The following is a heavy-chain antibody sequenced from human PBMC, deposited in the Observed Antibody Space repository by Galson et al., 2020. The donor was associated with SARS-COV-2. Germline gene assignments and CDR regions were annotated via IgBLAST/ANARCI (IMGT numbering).Heavy chain of an antibody. CDR3: AKGGGYYDSSGFDY. J-gene: IGHJ4*02. D-gene: IGHD3-22*01. Sequence: GESLRLSCAASGLTFSSYAMSLARQAPGKGLEWISAISGSGCSTYYADSVKGRFTISRDNSKNTLYLQMNSLRAEDTAAYYCAKGGGYYDSSGFDYWGQGTLVTVCS. CDR1: GLTFSSYA. V-gene: IGHV3-23*01. CDR2: ISGSGCST.